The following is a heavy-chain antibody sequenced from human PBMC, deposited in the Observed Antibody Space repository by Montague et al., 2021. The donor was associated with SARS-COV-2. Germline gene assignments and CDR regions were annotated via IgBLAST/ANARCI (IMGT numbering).Heavy chain of an antibody. J-gene: IGHJ4*02. CDR2: VSWNSGTI. D-gene: IGHD6-19*01. Sequence: SLRLSCAASGFTFGDYAMHWVRQAPGKGLEWVSGVSWNSGTIGYADSVXGRFTISRDNAKNSLYLQMNSLRAEDTALYFCAKVAVTKPPYYFDYWGQGTLVTVSS. CDR1: GFTFGDYA. CDR3: AKVAVTKPPYYFDY. V-gene: IGHV3-9*01.